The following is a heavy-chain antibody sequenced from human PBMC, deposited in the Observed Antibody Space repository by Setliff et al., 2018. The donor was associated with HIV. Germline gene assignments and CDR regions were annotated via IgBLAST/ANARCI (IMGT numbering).Heavy chain of an antibody. D-gene: IGHD6-19*01. CDR2: INPSGGST. Sequence: ASVKVSCKASGYTFTSYYIHWVRQAPGQGLEWMGRINPSGGSTSYAQKFQGRVTMTRNTCTGTVYMELSSMKSDDTAVYYCARGHSSGWYEGRYWGQGTLVTVS. CDR1: GYTFTSYY. CDR3: ARGHSSGWYEGRY. V-gene: IGHV1-46*01. J-gene: IGHJ4*02.